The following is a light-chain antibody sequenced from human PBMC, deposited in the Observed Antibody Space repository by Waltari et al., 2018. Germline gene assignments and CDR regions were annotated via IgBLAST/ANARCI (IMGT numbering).Light chain of an antibody. CDR3: QQYMNWPRT. V-gene: IGKV3-15*01. CDR2: GAS. CDR1: QNVYTN. J-gene: IGKJ1*01. Sequence: EIVMTPSPATLSVSPGERATFSCRASQNVYTNLAWYQQKPGQAPRLLIYGASTRATDIPARFSGSGSGTEFTLTISSLESEDFAIFYCQQYMNWPRTFGQGTKVEIK.